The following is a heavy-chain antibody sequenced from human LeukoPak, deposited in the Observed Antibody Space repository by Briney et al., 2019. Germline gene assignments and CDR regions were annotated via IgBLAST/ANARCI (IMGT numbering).Heavy chain of an antibody. CDR2: ISSSSSYI. CDR3: ARDEGYSYGYVTDY. Sequence: GGSLRLSCAASGFTFSSYSMNWVRQAPGKGLEWVSSISSSSSYIYYADSVKGRFTISRDNAKNSLYLQMNSLRAEDTAVYYCARDEGYSYGYVTDYWGQGTLVTVSS. D-gene: IGHD5-18*01. J-gene: IGHJ4*02. V-gene: IGHV3-21*01. CDR1: GFTFSSYS.